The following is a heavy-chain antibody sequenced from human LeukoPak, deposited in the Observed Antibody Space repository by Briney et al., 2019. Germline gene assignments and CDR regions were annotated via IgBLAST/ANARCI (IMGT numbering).Heavy chain of an antibody. CDR3: ARGGYYGSGNDFRFDP. J-gene: IGHJ5*02. CDR1: GVSISSSSYY. Sequence: SETLSLTCTVSGVSISSSSYYWGWIRQPPGKGLEYIGSIHYSGSTYYNLSLKSRVTISVDTSKSQFSLKLSSVTAADTAIYYCARGGYYGSGNDFRFDPWGQGTLVTVSS. CDR2: IHYSGST. V-gene: IGHV4-39*07. D-gene: IGHD3-10*01.